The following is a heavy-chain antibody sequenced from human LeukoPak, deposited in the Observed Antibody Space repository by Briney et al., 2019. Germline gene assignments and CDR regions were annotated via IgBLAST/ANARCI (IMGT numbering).Heavy chain of an antibody. J-gene: IGHJ4*02. CDR2: ISYDGSNK. Sequence: GGSLRLSCAASGFTFSDYYMSWIRQAPGKGLEWVAVISYDGSNKYYADSVKGRFTISRDNSKNTLYLQMNSLRAEDTAVYYCARPILWFGGDYFDYWGQGTLVTVSS. CDR1: GFTFSDYY. V-gene: IGHV3-30*03. CDR3: ARPILWFGGDYFDY. D-gene: IGHD3-10*01.